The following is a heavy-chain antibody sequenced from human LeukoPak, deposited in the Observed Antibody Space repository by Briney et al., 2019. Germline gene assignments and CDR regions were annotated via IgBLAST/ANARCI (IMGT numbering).Heavy chain of an antibody. CDR3: ARRTSTLGDYYYYYYMDV. Sequence: PSETLSLTCTVSGGSISSYYWSWIRQPPGKGLEWIGEINHSGSTNYNPSLKSRVTISVDTSKNQFSLKLSSVTAADTAVYYCARRTSTLGDYYYYYYMDVWGKGTTVTVSS. V-gene: IGHV4-34*01. CDR2: INHSGST. CDR1: GGSISSYY. J-gene: IGHJ6*03.